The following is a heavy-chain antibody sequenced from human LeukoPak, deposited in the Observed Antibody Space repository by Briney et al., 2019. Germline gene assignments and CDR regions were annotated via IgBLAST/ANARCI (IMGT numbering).Heavy chain of an antibody. CDR1: GYTFTSYG. J-gene: IGHJ6*03. CDR2: ISAYNGNT. D-gene: IGHD4-17*01. V-gene: IGHV1-18*01. Sequence: GASVKVSCKASGYTFTSYGISWVRQAPGQGLEWMGWISAYNGNTNYAQKLQGRVTMTTDTSTSTAYMELRSPRSDDTAVYYCARAGRYGYYYYYMDVWGKGTTVTVSS. CDR3: ARAGRYGYYYYYMDV.